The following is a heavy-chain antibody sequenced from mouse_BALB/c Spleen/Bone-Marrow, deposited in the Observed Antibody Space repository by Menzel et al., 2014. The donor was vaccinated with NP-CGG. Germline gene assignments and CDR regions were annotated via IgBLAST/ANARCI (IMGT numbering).Heavy chain of an antibody. CDR2: IWAGGST. CDR3: ARSPQRTTMIGY. D-gene: IGHD2-1*01. CDR1: GFSLTSYG. V-gene: IGHV2-9*02. Sequence: VQLQESGPGLVAPSQSLSITCTVSGFSLTSYGVHWVRQPPGKGLEWLGVIWAGGSTNYNSALVSRLSISKDNSKSQVFLKMNSLQTDDTAMYYCARSPQRTTMIGYWGQGTTLTVSS. J-gene: IGHJ2*01.